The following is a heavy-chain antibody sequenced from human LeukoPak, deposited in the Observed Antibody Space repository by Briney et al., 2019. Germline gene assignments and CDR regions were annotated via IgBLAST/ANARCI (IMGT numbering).Heavy chain of an antibody. CDR2: ISSSSSYI. D-gene: IGHD3-22*01. V-gene: IGHV3-21*01. J-gene: IGHJ4*02. CDR1: GFTFSSYA. Sequence: PGGSLRLSCAASGFTFSSYAMSWVRQAPGKGLEWVSSISSSSSYIYYADSVKGRFTISRDNAKNSLYLQMNSLRAEDTAVYYCAREGYYDSSLDYWGQGTLVTVSS. CDR3: AREGYYDSSLDY.